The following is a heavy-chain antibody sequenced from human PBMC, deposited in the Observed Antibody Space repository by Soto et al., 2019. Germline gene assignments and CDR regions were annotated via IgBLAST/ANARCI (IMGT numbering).Heavy chain of an antibody. CDR3: ARARYYGSGSYYYYYGMDV. D-gene: IGHD3-10*01. J-gene: IGHJ6*02. Sequence: SETLSLTCTVSGGSISSSSYYWGWIRQPPGKGLEWIGSIYYSGSTYYNPSLKSRVTISVDTSKNQFSLKLSSVTAADTAVYYCARARYYGSGSYYYYYGMDVWGQGTTVTVSS. CDR2: IYYSGST. CDR1: GGSISSSSYY. V-gene: IGHV4-39*07.